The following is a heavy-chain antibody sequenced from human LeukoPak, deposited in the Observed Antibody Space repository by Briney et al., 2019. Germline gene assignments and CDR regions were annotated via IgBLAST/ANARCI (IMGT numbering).Heavy chain of an antibody. D-gene: IGHD3-22*01. CDR2: ISGSGGST. J-gene: IGHJ4*02. CDR1: GFTFSSCA. Sequence: GGSLRLSCAASGFTFSSCAMSWVRQAPGKGLEWVSAISGSGGSTYYADSVKGRFTISRDNSKNTLYLQMNSLRADDTAVYYCAKGGYYYDSSGYYYGNYWGQGTLVTVSS. CDR3: AKGGYYYDSSGYYYGNY. V-gene: IGHV3-23*01.